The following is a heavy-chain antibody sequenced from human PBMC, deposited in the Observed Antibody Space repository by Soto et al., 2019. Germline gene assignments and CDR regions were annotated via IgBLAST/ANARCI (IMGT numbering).Heavy chain of an antibody. V-gene: IGHV1-18*01. J-gene: IGHJ4*01. CDR1: RYSLTSCA. CDR2: ISAYNGNT. Sequence: APVKVSCKACRYSLTSCAMSWAQHATRQVLEWMGWISAYNGNTNYAQKLQGRVTMTTDTSTSTAYMELRSLRSDDTAVYYCARSVRMVYVGGDLDYWGHGTPVTVSS. CDR3: ARSVRMVYVGGDLDY. D-gene: IGHD2-8*01.